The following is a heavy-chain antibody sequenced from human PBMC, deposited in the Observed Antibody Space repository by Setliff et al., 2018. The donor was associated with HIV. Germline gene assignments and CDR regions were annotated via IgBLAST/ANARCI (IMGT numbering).Heavy chain of an antibody. Sequence: GASVKVSCKASGYPFTSYGIVWVRQAPGQGLEWMGWISPYNGNTNYAQKLQGRVTMTTDTSTSTAYMELRSLRSDDTAVYYCARDPLVGPVTMVRGVIPLDYWGQGTLVTVSS. CDR3: ARDPLVGPVTMVRGVIPLDY. CDR1: GYPFTSYG. J-gene: IGHJ4*02. CDR2: ISPYNGNT. D-gene: IGHD3-10*01. V-gene: IGHV1-18*01.